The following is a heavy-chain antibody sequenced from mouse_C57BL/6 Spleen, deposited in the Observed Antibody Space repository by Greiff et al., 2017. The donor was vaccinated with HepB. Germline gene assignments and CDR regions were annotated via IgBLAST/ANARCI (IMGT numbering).Heavy chain of an antibody. CDR3: AFTTVVARYAMDY. J-gene: IGHJ4*01. CDR1: GYTFTSYT. Sequence: QVQLQQSGAELARPGASVKMSCKASGYTFTSYTMHWVKQRPGQGLEWIGYINPSSGYTKYNQKFKDKATLTADKSSRTAYMQLSSLTSEDSAVYYCAFTTVVARYAMDYWGQGTSVTVSS. D-gene: IGHD1-1*01. V-gene: IGHV1-4*01. CDR2: INPSSGYT.